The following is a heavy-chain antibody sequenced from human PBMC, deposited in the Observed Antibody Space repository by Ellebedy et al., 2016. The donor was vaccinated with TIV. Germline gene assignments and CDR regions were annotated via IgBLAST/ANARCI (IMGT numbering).Heavy chain of an antibody. CDR3: ARAVGTSGTGAPY. Sequence: GESLKISCAASGFTFSSYTLNWVRQAPGKGLEWVSSISTSSSYIYYADSVKGRFTISRDNAKNSLFLQMTSLRAEDTAVYYCARAVGTSGTGAPYWGQGTLVSVSS. D-gene: IGHD3-10*01. CDR2: ISTSSSYI. J-gene: IGHJ4*02. CDR1: GFTFSSYT. V-gene: IGHV3-21*01.